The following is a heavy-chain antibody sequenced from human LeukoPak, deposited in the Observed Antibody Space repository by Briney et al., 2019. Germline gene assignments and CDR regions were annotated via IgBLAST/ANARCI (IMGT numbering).Heavy chain of an antibody. Sequence: GGSLRLSCAASGFTFSSYGMHWVRQAPAKGLEWVAVIWYDGSNKYYADSVKGRFTISRDNSKNTLYLQMNSLRAEDTAVYYCARDSYSSALEYWGQGTLVIVSS. J-gene: IGHJ4*02. CDR1: GFTFSSYG. D-gene: IGHD6-19*01. CDR3: ARDSYSSALEY. CDR2: IWYDGSNK. V-gene: IGHV3-33*01.